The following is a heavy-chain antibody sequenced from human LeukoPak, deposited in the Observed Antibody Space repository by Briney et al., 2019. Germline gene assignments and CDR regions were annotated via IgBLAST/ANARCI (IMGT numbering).Heavy chain of an antibody. Sequence: IFGTANYAQKFQGRVTITADESTSTAYMELSSLRSEDTAVYYCARLGYYDSSGYSDAFDIWGQGTMVTVSS. J-gene: IGHJ3*02. D-gene: IGHD3-22*01. V-gene: IGHV1-69*01. CDR2: IFGTA. CDR3: ARLGYYDSSGYSDAFDI.